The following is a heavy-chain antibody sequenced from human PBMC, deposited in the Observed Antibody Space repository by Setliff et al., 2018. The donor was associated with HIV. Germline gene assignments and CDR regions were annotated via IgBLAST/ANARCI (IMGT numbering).Heavy chain of an antibody. D-gene: IGHD1-26*01. CDR3: ARESKGAMALEIFDY. CDR1: GFTVSSNY. V-gene: IGHV3-66*01. J-gene: IGHJ4*02. CDR2: IYSCVST. Sequence: PGGSLRLSCAASGFTVSSNYMSWVRQAPGKGLEWVSVIYSCVSTYYADSVKGRFTISRDNSKNTLYLQMNSLRAEDTAVYYCARESKGAMALEIFDYWGQGTLVTVSS.